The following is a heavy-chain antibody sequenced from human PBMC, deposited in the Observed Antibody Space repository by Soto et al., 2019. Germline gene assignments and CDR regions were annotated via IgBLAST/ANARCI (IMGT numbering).Heavy chain of an antibody. V-gene: IGHV1-18*01. D-gene: IGHD4-4*01. CDR3: ARGSSTVTYYYYYGMDV. Sequence: ASVKVSCKASGYTFTSYGISWVRQAPGQGLEWMGWISAYNGNTNYAQKLQGRVTMTTDTSTSTAHMELRSLRSDDTAVYYCARGSSTVTYYYYYGMDVWGQGTTVTVSS. CDR1: GYTFTSYG. CDR2: ISAYNGNT. J-gene: IGHJ6*02.